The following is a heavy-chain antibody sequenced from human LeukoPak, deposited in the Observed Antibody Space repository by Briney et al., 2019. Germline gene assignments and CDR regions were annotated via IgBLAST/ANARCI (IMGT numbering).Heavy chain of an antibody. Sequence: PSETLSLTCAVSAASVSSTSYYWGWVRQPPGKGLEWIGIIYYSGSTYYNPSLKSRVTISVDTSKNQFSLKLSSVTAADTAVYYCARGGYYGSGNDFRFDPWGQGTLVTVSS. CDR2: IYYSGST. V-gene: IGHV4-39*07. CDR3: ARGGYYGSGNDFRFDP. D-gene: IGHD3-10*01. CDR1: AASVSSTSYY. J-gene: IGHJ5*02.